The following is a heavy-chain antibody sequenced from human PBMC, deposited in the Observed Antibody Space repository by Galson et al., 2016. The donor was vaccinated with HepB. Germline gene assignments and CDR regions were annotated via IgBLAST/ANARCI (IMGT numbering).Heavy chain of an antibody. CDR1: GFTFNSYG. V-gene: IGHV3-33*01. Sequence: SLRLSCAASGFTFNSYGMHWVRRAPGKGLEWVAAIWYDGSNKQYTDSVKGRFTISRDNSRNTLYLQMNSLRGEDTALYYGARTPISMNRGLFYFDYWGQGALVTVSS. D-gene: IGHD3-10*01. J-gene: IGHJ4*02. CDR2: IWYDGSNK. CDR3: ARTPISMNRGLFYFDY.